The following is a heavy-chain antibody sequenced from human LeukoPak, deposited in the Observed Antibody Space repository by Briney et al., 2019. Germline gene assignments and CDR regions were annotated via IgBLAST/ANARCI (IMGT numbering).Heavy chain of an antibody. J-gene: IGHJ4*02. CDR1: GFTFSSYA. D-gene: IGHD3-10*01. CDR3: AKAGGSGIYYPYYFDY. V-gene: IGHV3-23*01. CDR2: ISSSGGST. Sequence: GGSLRLSCAASGFTFSSYAMNWVREAPGKGLEWCSAISSSGGSTFYADSVKGRLTISRDNSKNTLFLQMNSLRAEDTAVYYCAKAGGSGIYYPYYFDYWGQGTLVTVSS.